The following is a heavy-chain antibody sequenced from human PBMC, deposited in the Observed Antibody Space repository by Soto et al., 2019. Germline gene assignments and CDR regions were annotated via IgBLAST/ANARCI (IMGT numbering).Heavy chain of an antibody. CDR3: ASGDESMVRGVIIQY. J-gene: IGHJ4*02. V-gene: IGHV4-39*01. Sequence: SETLSLTCTVSGGSISSSSYYWGWIRQPPGKGLEWIGSIYYSGSTYYNPSLKSRVTISVDTSKNQFSLKLSSVTAADTAVYYCASGDESMVRGVIIQYWGQGTLVTVSS. D-gene: IGHD3-10*01. CDR2: IYYSGST. CDR1: GGSISSSSYY.